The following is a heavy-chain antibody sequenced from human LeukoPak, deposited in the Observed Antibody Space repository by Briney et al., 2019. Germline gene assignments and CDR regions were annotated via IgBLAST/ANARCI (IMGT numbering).Heavy chain of an antibody. CDR1: GGSISSSKYY. Sequence: SETLSLTCTVSGGSISSSKYYWGWIRQPPGKGLEWIGSIYYSGSTYYNPSLKSRVTISVDTSKNQFSLKLGSVTAADTAIYYCATGTGHYYYYYYMDVWGKGTTVTVSS. D-gene: IGHD1-1*01. CDR2: IYYSGST. J-gene: IGHJ6*03. V-gene: IGHV4-39*01. CDR3: ATGTGHYYYYYYMDV.